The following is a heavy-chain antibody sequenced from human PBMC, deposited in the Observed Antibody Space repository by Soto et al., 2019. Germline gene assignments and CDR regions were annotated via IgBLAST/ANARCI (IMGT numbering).Heavy chain of an antibody. D-gene: IGHD1-26*01. V-gene: IGHV3-30-3*01. CDR2: ISYDGSNK. CDR1: GFTFSSYA. Sequence: PXGALKLSCSASGFTFSSYAMHWVRQAPGKGLEWVAVISYDGSNKYYADSVKGRFTISRDNSKNTLYLQMNSLRAEDTAVYYCARESGPFDYWGQGTLVTVSS. CDR3: ARESGPFDY. J-gene: IGHJ4*02.